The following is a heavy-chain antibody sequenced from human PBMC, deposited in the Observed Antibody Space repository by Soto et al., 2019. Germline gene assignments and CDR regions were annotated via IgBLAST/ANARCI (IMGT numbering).Heavy chain of an antibody. CDR1: GFTFSSYG. J-gene: IGHJ1*01. V-gene: IGHV3-30*18. CDR2: ISYEGSNK. D-gene: IGHD4-17*01. Sequence: QVQLVESGGGVVQPGRSLSPSCAASGFTFSSYGMHWVRQAPGKGLEWVAVISYEGSNKYYADSVKGRFTISGDNSKNTLYLKMNSLRAEDTAVYYCAKDYGYGGNSGAEYFQHWGQGTLVTVSS. CDR3: AKDYGYGGNSGAEYFQH.